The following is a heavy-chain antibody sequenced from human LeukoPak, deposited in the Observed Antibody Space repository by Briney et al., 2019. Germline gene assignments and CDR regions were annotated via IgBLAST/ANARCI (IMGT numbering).Heavy chain of an antibody. CDR3: ALLYSYGQTSPAFDI. Sequence: ESGPTLVKPTQTLTLTCTFSGFSLSTSGVGVGWIRQPPGKALEWLALIYWNDDKRYSPSLKSRLTITKDTSKNQVVLTMTNMDPVDTATYYCALLYSYGQTSPAFDIWGQGTMVTVS. D-gene: IGHD5-18*01. CDR1: GFSLSTSGVG. J-gene: IGHJ3*02. V-gene: IGHV2-5*01. CDR2: IYWNDDK.